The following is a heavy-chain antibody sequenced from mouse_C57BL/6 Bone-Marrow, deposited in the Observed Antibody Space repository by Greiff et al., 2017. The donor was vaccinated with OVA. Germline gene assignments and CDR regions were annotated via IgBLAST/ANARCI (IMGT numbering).Heavy chain of an antibody. CDR1: GYAFSSYW. D-gene: IGHD2-4*01. CDR2: IYPGDGDT. Sequence: VQLQQSGAELVKPGASVKISCKASGYAFSSYWMNWVKQRPGKGLEWIGQIYPGDGDTNYNGKFKGKATLTADKSSSTASMQLSSLTSEDSAVYFCAMGDYDEEAWFAYWGQGTLVTVSA. J-gene: IGHJ3*01. V-gene: IGHV1-80*01. CDR3: AMGDYDEEAWFAY.